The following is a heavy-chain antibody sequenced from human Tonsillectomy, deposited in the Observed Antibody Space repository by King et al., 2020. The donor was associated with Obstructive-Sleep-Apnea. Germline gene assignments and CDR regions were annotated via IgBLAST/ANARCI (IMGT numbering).Heavy chain of an antibody. V-gene: IGHV4-31*03. CDR3: AGGVRGVTSYDY. CDR1: GGSISSGGYY. J-gene: IGHJ4*02. CDR2: IYYSGTT. D-gene: IGHD3-10*01. Sequence: QLQESGPGLVKPSQTLSLTCTVSGGSISSGGYYWSWIRQPPGKGLEWIGYIYYSGTTDYNPSLKVRVTISVDTSKNQLSLKLTSVTAADTAVYYCAGGVRGVTSYDYWGQGTLVTVSS.